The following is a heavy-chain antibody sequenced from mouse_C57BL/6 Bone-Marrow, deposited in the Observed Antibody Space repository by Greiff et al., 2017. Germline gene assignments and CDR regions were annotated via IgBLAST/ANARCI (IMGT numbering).Heavy chain of an antibody. D-gene: IGHD1-1*01. CDR3: ARNKDYGSSYVFDY. CDR2: IHPNSGST. CDR1: GYTFTSYW. J-gene: IGHJ2*01. V-gene: IGHV1-64*01. Sequence: VQLQQPGAELVKPGASVKLSCKASGYTFTSYWMHWVKQRPGQGLEWIGMIHPNSGSTNYNEKFKSKATLTVDKSSSTAYMQLSSLTSEDSAVYYCARNKDYGSSYVFDYWGQGTTLTVSS.